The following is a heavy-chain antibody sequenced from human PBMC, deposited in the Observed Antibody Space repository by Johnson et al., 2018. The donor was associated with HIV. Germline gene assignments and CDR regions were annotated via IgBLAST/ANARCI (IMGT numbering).Heavy chain of an antibody. V-gene: IGHV3-30-3*01. CDR2: ISYDGSNK. J-gene: IGHJ3*02. D-gene: IGHD3-22*01. CDR1: GFTFSSYA. Sequence: QVKLVESGGGVVQPGRSLRLSCAASGFTFSSYAMHWVRQAPGKGLEWVAVISYDGSNKYYADSVTGRFTISRDNSKNTLYLQMNSLRAEDTAVYYCAREAHYYDSSGLKRGAFDIWGQGTMVTVSS. CDR3: AREAHYYDSSGLKRGAFDI.